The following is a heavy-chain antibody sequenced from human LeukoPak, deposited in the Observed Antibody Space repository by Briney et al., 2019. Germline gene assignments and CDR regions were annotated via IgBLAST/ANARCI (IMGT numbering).Heavy chain of an antibody. Sequence: GGSLRLSCAASGFTFSSYEMSWVRQAPGKGPEWVSYISGSGSTIYDADSVKGRFAISRDNAKNSLYLQMNSLRAEDTVVYYCARGAYYYDSSGYLATADYWGQGTLVTVSS. D-gene: IGHD3-22*01. CDR3: ARGAYYYDSSGYLATADY. CDR2: ISGSGSTI. V-gene: IGHV3-48*03. CDR1: GFTFSSYE. J-gene: IGHJ4*02.